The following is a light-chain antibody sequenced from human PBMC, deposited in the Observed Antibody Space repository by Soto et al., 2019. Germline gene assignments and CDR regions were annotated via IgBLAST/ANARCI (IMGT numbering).Light chain of an antibody. J-gene: IGLJ1*01. V-gene: IGLV2-14*01. CDR1: SSDVGGYNF. Sequence: QSALTQTASVSGSPGQSITISCTGTSSDVGGYNFVSWYQQYPGKAPKLVIYEVSNRPSGISNRFSGSKSGNTASLTISGLQAEDEADYYCISYTTTFTYVFGTGTKLTVL. CDR3: ISYTTTFTYV. CDR2: EVS.